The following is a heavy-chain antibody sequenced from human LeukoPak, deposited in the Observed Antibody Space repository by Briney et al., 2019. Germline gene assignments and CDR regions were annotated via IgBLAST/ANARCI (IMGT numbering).Heavy chain of an antibody. V-gene: IGHV3-53*01. CDR3: ARSYSSSSGGLYFFDQ. Sequence: GGSLRLSCTASGFTVGSQYLSWVRRAPGKGLEWVSVIYNDGRTSHADSVKGRFTISRGNSKNTLYLQMNSLRVDDTAMYYCARSYSSSSGGLYFFDQWGQGTLVTVSS. CDR1: GFTVGSQY. J-gene: IGHJ4*02. CDR2: IYNDGRT. D-gene: IGHD6-6*01.